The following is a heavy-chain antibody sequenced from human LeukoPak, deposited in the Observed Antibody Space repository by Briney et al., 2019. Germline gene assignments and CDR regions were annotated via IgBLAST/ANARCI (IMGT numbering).Heavy chain of an antibody. CDR3: AREGLAARRGAFDI. CDR1: GGSISSSSYY. V-gene: IGHV4-39*07. D-gene: IGHD6-6*01. CDR2: IYYSGST. Sequence: SETLSLTCTVSGGSISSSSYYWGWIRQPPGKGLEWIESIYYSGSTYYNPSLKSRVTISVDTSKNQFSLNLKSVTAADTAIYYCAREGLAARRGAFDIWGQGTVVSVSS. J-gene: IGHJ3*02.